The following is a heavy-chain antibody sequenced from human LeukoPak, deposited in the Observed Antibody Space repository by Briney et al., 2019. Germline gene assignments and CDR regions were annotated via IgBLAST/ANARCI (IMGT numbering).Heavy chain of an antibody. CDR2: IYDCGST. Sequence: PSETLSLTCTVSGGSISGYYWSWIRQPPGKGLEWIGYIYDCGSTNNNPSLKSRVTISVDTSKNQFSLKLSSVTAADTAVYYCARDLLSSSWVYFQHWGQGTLVTVSS. V-gene: IGHV4-59*01. J-gene: IGHJ1*01. CDR1: GGSISGYY. CDR3: ARDLLSSSWVYFQH. D-gene: IGHD6-13*01.